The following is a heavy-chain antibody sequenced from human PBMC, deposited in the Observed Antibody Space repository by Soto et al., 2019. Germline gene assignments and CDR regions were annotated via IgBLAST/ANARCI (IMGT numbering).Heavy chain of an antibody. CDR1: GFSFSMYT. CDR3: ARDMRSSTRNYYYGMDV. V-gene: IGHV3-21*01. D-gene: IGHD2-2*01. J-gene: IGHJ6*02. CDR2: ISSSSSYI. Sequence: GGSLRLSCAASGFSFSMYTMTWVRQTPGKGLEWVSSISSSSSYIYYADSVKGRFTISRDNAKNSLYLQMNSLRAEDTAVYYCARDMRSSTRNYYYGMDVWGQGTTVTVSS.